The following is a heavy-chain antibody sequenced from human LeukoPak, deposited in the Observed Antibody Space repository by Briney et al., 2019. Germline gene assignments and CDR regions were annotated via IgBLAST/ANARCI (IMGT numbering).Heavy chain of an antibody. CDR2: IYYSGST. CDR3: ARVTYDTGHYYRFDP. V-gene: IGHV4-59*12. D-gene: IGHD3-9*01. Sequence: SETLSLTCSVSGGSTSSNYWSWLRQPPGKGLEWIGYIYYSGSTSYNPSLKSRVTISVDTSKNQFSLKLNSVTVADTAVYYCARVTYDTGHYYRFDPWGQGTLVTVSS. CDR1: GGSTSSNY. J-gene: IGHJ5*02.